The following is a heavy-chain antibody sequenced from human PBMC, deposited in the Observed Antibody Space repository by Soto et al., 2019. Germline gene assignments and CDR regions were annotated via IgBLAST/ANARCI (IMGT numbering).Heavy chain of an antibody. V-gene: IGHV1-18*01. Sequence: ASVKVSCKASGYTFTSYGISWVRQAPGQGLEWMGWISAYNGNTNYAQKLQGRVTMTTDTSTSTAYMELRSLRSDDTAVYYCARVGYGSGSYYPVEYYYYGMDVRGQGTTVTVSS. CDR2: ISAYNGNT. D-gene: IGHD3-10*01. CDR3: ARVGYGSGSYYPVEYYYYGMDV. CDR1: GYTFTSYG. J-gene: IGHJ6*02.